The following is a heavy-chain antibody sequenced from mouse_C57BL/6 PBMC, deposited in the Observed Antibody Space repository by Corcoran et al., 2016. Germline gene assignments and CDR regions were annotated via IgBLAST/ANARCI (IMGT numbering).Heavy chain of an antibody. D-gene: IGHD2-4*01. CDR2: INPNNGGT. V-gene: IGHV1-18*01. J-gene: IGHJ3*01. Sequence: EVQLQQSGPELVKPGASVKIPCKASGYTFTDYNMDWVKQSHGKSLEWIGDINPNNGGTIYNQKFKGKATLTVDKSSSTAYMELHSLTSEDTAVYYCASNPIYYDYDGFAYWGQGTLVTVSA. CDR1: GYTFTDYN. CDR3: ASNPIYYDYDGFAY.